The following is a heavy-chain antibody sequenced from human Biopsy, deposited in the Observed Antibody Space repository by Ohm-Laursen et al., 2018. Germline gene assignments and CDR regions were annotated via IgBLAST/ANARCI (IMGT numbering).Heavy chain of an antibody. CDR3: ATDGAGSYNEN. J-gene: IGHJ4*02. D-gene: IGHD3-10*01. V-gene: IGHV3-11*01. Sequence: GSLRLSCTASGFTFGDYYMGWIRQAPGKGLEWLSYISGSGVTKLYADSVKGRFTVSRDNAKNSLYLEMNNLTVEDTAVYYCATDGAGSYNENWGQGTLVSVSS. CDR1: GFTFGDYY. CDR2: ISGSGVTK.